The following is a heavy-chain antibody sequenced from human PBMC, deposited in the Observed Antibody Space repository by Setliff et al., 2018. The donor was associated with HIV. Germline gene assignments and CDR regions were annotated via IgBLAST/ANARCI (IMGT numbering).Heavy chain of an antibody. Sequence: SGPTLVNPTQTLTLTCTVSGFSLSTSGAGVGWIRQPPGKALEWLALIYWDDDKRSSPSLKSRLTITKDTSKNQVVLTMASMDPVDTATYYCAHYDSIGSFDYWGQGTLVTVSS. CDR2: IYWDDDK. CDR3: AHYDSIGSFDY. CDR1: GFSLSTSGAG. V-gene: IGHV2-5*02. D-gene: IGHD3-22*01. J-gene: IGHJ4*02.